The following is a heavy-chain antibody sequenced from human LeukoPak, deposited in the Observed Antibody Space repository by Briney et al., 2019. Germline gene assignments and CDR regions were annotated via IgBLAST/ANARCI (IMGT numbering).Heavy chain of an antibody. D-gene: IGHD4-17*01. CDR1: GGSMSSHY. CDR2: ISYIGST. J-gene: IGHJ3*02. Sequence: PSETLSLTCTVSGGSMSSHYWTGIRQPPGKGLEWIGYISYIGSTNYNPSLKSRVTISVDTSKNQFSLKLSSVTAADAAVYFCARDPTTVTKGLDIWGQGTMVTVSS. CDR3: ARDPTTVTKGLDI. V-gene: IGHV4-59*11.